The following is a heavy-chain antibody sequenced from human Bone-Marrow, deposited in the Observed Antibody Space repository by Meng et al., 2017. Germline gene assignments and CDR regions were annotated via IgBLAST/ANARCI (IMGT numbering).Heavy chain of an antibody. J-gene: IGHJ5*02. CDR1: GDSVSSGGHY. Sequence: QVQLQESGPGLLKPSQTLCLTCTVSGDSVSSGGHYWSWIRQHPGKGLEWFGYIYYSGSTYHNPSLKSRLTISVDTSKNQFSLKLRSVTAADTAVYYCARGYCGGDCYIPFDNWFDPWGQGTLVTVSS. V-gene: IGHV4-31*03. D-gene: IGHD2-21*02. CDR3: ARGYCGGDCYIPFDNWFDP. CDR2: IYYSGST.